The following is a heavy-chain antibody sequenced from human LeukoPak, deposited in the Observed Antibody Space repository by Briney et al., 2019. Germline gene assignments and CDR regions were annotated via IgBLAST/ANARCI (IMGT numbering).Heavy chain of an antibody. V-gene: IGHV1-69*13. CDR2: IIPIFATA. CDR1: GGTFSTFG. CDR3: ARVIVGVNPPYYYYGMDV. D-gene: IGHD1-26*01. Sequence: SVTVSCTASGGTFSTFGISWVRQAPGQGLEWMGRIIPIFATAKYAQKFQGRVTITADESTSTAYMELSSLRSEDTAVYYCARVIVGVNPPYYYYGMDVWGQGTTVTVSS. J-gene: IGHJ6*02.